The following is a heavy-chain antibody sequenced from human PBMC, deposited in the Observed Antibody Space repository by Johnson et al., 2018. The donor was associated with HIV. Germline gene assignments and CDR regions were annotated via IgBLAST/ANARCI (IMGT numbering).Heavy chain of an antibody. D-gene: IGHD7-27*01. CDR2: IGTAGDT. Sequence: MQLVESGGGLVQTGGSLRLSCAASEFAFSSYDMHWVRQAPGKGLEWVSSIGTAGDTSYSGSVKGRFTISRENARNSLYLQMNSLRAGDTAVYYCARENWGAFDIWGHGTMVTVSS. J-gene: IGHJ3*02. CDR1: EFAFSSYD. V-gene: IGHV3-13*01. CDR3: ARENWGAFDI.